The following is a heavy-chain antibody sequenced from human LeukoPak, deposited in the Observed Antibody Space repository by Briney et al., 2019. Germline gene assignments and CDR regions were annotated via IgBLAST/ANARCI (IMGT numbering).Heavy chain of an antibody. CDR2: LYDSVRT. D-gene: IGHD5-18*01. CDR1: GGSISSHY. V-gene: IGHV4-59*11. J-gene: IGHJ4*02. Sequence: SETLSLTCTVSGGSISSHYWSWLRQPPGKGLEWIAYLYDSVRTKDNPSLKGRVTLSADTSKNQHSLRLSSVAAADTAVYYCATIKRGDIYGYFDFWGQGILVTVSS. CDR3: ATIKRGDIYGYFDF.